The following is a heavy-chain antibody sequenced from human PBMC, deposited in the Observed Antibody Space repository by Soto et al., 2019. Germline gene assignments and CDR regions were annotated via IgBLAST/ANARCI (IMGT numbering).Heavy chain of an antibody. CDR3: ARHQDIVVVPAATGPWYGMDV. D-gene: IGHD2-2*01. CDR1: GYSFTSYW. J-gene: IGHJ6*02. CDR2: IDPSDSYT. Sequence: GESLKISCKGSGYSFTSYWISWVRQMPGKGLEWMGRIDPSDSYTNYSSSFQGHVTISADKSISTAYLQWSSLKASDTAMYYCARHQDIVVVPAATGPWYGMDVWGQGTTVTVSS. V-gene: IGHV5-10-1*01.